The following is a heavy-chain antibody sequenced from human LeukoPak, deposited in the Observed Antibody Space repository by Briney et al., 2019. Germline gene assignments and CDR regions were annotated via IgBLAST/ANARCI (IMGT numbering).Heavy chain of an antibody. CDR1: GLTFSDYT. Sequence: PGGSLRLSCAASGLTFSDYTMTWVRQAPGKGLEWVAVISYDGSNKYYADSVKGRFTISRDNSKNTLYLQMNSLRAEDTAVYYCAKDPGLLYDSSGYSRGYLDYWGQGTLVTVSS. V-gene: IGHV3-30*18. CDR3: AKDPGLLYDSSGYSRGYLDY. CDR2: ISYDGSNK. J-gene: IGHJ4*02. D-gene: IGHD3-22*01.